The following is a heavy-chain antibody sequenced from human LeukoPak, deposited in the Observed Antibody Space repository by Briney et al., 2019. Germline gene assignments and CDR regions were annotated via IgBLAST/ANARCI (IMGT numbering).Heavy chain of an antibody. J-gene: IGHJ4*02. Sequence: GGSLRLSCAASGPTFSNYGMHWVRQAPGKGLEWVAFVRYDGSDKYYADSVKGRFTISRDNSENTLFLQMNSLRAEDTAVYYCAKDRGYFDYWGQGTLVTVSS. CDR1: GPTFSNYG. V-gene: IGHV3-30*02. CDR3: AKDRGYFDY. CDR2: VRYDGSDK.